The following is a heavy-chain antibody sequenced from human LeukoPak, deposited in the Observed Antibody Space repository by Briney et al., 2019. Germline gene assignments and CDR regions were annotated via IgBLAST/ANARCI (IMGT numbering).Heavy chain of an antibody. CDR3: ASKWGIVVVGDAFDI. V-gene: IGHV1-69*04. CDR1: GGTFSSYA. J-gene: IGHJ3*02. D-gene: IGHD2-2*01. Sequence: SVKVSCKASGGTFSSYAISWVRQAPGQGLEWMGRIIPILGIANYAQKFQGRVTITADKSTSTAYMELSSLRSEDTAVYYCASKWGIVVVGDAFDIWGQGTMVTVSS. CDR2: IIPILGIA.